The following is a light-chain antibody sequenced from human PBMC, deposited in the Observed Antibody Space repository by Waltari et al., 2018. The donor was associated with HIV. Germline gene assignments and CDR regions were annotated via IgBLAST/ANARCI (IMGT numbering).Light chain of an antibody. CDR2: RCS. Sequence: DVVMTQSTLSLPVTLGQPASISCRSSQRLLYSDGNTYLNWFQQRPGQSPRRLICRCSNRDAGGPDRFSGSVSVTDFTLKISRVEAEDVGFYYCMQGTHWPITFGQGTRLEIK. J-gene: IGKJ5*01. CDR1: QRLLYSDGNTY. CDR3: MQGTHWPIT. V-gene: IGKV2-30*01.